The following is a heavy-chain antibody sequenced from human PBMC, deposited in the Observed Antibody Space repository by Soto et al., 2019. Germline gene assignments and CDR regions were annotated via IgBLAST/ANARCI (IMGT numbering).Heavy chain of an antibody. V-gene: IGHV3-23*04. Sequence: EVQLVESGGGLVQPGGSLRLSCAASGFTFSSYAMSWVRQAPGKGLQWVSTITGIGGTTYYADSVKGRFTISRDNSKNTLYLQMNRLRAEDTALYYCANDVTATTNYWGQGTLVTFSS. CDR3: ANDVTATTNY. J-gene: IGHJ4*02. CDR1: GFTFSSYA. CDR2: ITGIGGTT. D-gene: IGHD2-21*02.